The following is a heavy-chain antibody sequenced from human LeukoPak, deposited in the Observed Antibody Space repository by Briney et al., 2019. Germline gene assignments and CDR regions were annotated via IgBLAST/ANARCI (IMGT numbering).Heavy chain of an antibody. J-gene: IGHJ6*03. Sequence: GGSLRLSCAASGFTFSSYGVHWVRQAPGKGLEWVAFIRYDGSNEYYADSVKGRFTISRDNSKNTLYLQMNSLRAEDTAVYYCARAYTAMVTYYYYYYMDVWGKGTTVTVSS. D-gene: IGHD5-18*01. CDR3: ARAYTAMVTYYYYYYMDV. CDR2: IRYDGSNE. CDR1: GFTFSSYG. V-gene: IGHV3-30*02.